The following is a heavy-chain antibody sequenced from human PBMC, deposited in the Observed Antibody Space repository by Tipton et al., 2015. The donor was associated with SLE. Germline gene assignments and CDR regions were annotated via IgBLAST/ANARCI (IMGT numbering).Heavy chain of an antibody. V-gene: IGHV3-15*01. CDR1: GFTFTNAW. CDR2: IKSKTDGGTT. D-gene: IGHD6-19*01. CDR3: ARHVAVADSFDY. Sequence: SLRLSCAASGFTFTNAWMRWVRQAPGKGLEWVGRIKSKTDGGTTDYAAPVKGRFTISRDDSKNTLYLQMNSLKASDTAMYYCARHVAVADSFDYWGQGTLVTVSS. J-gene: IGHJ4*02.